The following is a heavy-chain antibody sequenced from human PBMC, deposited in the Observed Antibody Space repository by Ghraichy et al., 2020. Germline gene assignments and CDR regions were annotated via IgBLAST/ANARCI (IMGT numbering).Heavy chain of an antibody. CDR3: AREERNYNAFDI. V-gene: IGHV3-74*01. D-gene: IGHD1-7*01. Sequence: GGSLRLSCAASGFTFSSYWMHWVRQGPGKGLVWVSRINSDDSITTYADSVKGRFTISRDNAKNTLYLQMNSLRAEDTAVYYCAREERNYNAFDIWGQGAIVTVSS. CDR2: INSDDSIT. CDR1: GFTFSSYW. J-gene: IGHJ3*02.